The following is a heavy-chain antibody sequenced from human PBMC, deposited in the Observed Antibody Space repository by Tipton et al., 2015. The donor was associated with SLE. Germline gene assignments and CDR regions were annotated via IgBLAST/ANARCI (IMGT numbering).Heavy chain of an antibody. Sequence: SLRLSCVASGFTFSRSEMMWIRQAPGKGLEYVSLGTPDGTTTYYAASVRGRFTISRDNTKNSLSLQMNSLRVEDTAVYYCGPKHLGYWGQGTLVSVSS. CDR3: GPKHLGY. D-gene: IGHD1-26*01. J-gene: IGHJ4*02. CDR1: GFTFSRSE. V-gene: IGHV3-48*03. CDR2: GTPDGTTT.